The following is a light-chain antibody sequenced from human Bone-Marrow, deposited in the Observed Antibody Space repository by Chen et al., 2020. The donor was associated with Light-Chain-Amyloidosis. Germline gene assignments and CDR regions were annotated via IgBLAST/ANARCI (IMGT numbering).Light chain of an antibody. Sequence: SYVLTQPSSVSVAPGQTAPTACGGKNIGSTSVDWYQQTPGQAPLLVVYDDRDRPSGIPERLSGSNSGNTATLTISRVEAGDEADYYCQVWDRSSDRPVFGGGTKLTVL. CDR2: DDR. CDR1: NIGSTS. CDR3: QVWDRSSDRPV. V-gene: IGLV3-21*02. J-gene: IGLJ3*02.